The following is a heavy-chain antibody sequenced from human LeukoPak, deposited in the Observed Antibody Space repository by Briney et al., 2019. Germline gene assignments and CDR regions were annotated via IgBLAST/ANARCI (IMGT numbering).Heavy chain of an antibody. V-gene: IGHV1-18*01. CDR3: ARGLYCTYGICYSPYFQH. CDR2: ISAYNGNT. CDR1: GYTFTSYG. D-gene: IGHD2-8*01. J-gene: IGHJ1*01. Sequence: ASVKVSCKASGYTFTSYGISWVRQAPGQGLEWMGWISAYNGNTNYAQKLQGRVTMTTDTSTSTAYMELRSLRSDDTAVYYRARGLYCTYGICYSPYFQHWGQGTLVTVSS.